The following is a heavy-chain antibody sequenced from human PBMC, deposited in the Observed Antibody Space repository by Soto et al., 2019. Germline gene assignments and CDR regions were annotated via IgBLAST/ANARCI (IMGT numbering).Heavy chain of an antibody. V-gene: IGHV1-18*01. CDR3: ARPVSNYCTNGVCYPSYYYYGMDV. CDR2: ISAYNGNT. J-gene: IGHJ6*02. Sequence: ASVKVSCKASGYTFTSYGISWVRQAPGQGLEWMGWISAYNGNTNYAQKLQGRVTMTTDTSTSTAYMELRSLRSDDTAVYYCARPVSNYCTNGVCYPSYYYYGMDVWGQGTTVTVSS. D-gene: IGHD2-8*01. CDR1: GYTFTSYG.